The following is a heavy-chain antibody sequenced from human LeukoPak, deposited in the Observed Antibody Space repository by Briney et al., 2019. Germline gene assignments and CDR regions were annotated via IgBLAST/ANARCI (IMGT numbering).Heavy chain of an antibody. Sequence: SETLSLTCTVSGGSISSYYWSWIRQPPGKGLEWIGYIYYSGSTNYNPSLKSRVTISVDTSKNQFSLKLSSVTAADTAVYYCAREGIVAGIVGWGQGTLVTVSS. CDR1: GGSISSYY. J-gene: IGHJ4*02. V-gene: IGHV4-59*01. CDR2: IYYSGST. D-gene: IGHD6-19*01. CDR3: AREGIVAGIVG.